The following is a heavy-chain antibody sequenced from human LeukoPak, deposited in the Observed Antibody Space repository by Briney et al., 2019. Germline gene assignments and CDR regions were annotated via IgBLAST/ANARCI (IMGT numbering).Heavy chain of an antibody. CDR1: GFTFSSYS. J-gene: IGHJ6*02. D-gene: IGHD5-18*01. CDR3: ARGYSYGYGYYYGMDV. Sequence: PGGSLRLSCAASGFTFSSYSMNWVRQAPGKGLEWVSYISSSSSTIYYADSVKGRFTISRDNAKNSLYLQMNSLRAEDTAVYYCARGYSYGYGYYYGMDVWGRGTTVTVSS. V-gene: IGHV3-48*04. CDR2: ISSSSSTI.